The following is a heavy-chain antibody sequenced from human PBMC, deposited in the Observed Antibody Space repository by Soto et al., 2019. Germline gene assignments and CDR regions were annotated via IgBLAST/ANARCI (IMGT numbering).Heavy chain of an antibody. CDR3: ARYSSSWSTDDAFDI. D-gene: IGHD6-13*01. CDR2: IWYDGSNK. Sequence: QVQLVEYGGGVVQPGRSLRLSCAASGFTFSSYGMHWVRQAPGKGLEWVAVIWYDGSNKYYADSVKGRFTISRDNSKNTLYLQMNSLRAEDTAVYYCARYSSSWSTDDAFDIWGQGTMVTVSS. V-gene: IGHV3-33*01. CDR1: GFTFSSYG. J-gene: IGHJ3*02.